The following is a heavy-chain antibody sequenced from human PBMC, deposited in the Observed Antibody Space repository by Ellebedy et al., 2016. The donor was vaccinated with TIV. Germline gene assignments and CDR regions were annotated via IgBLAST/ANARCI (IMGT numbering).Heavy chain of an antibody. Sequence: GESLKISXAASGFTFSSYAMSWVRQAPGKGLEWVSAISGSGGSTYYADSVKGRFTTSRDNSKNTLYLQMNSLRAEDTAVYYCAKGSRVVAAIDGMDVWGQGTTVTVSS. D-gene: IGHD2-15*01. CDR1: GFTFSSYA. CDR3: AKGSRVVAAIDGMDV. J-gene: IGHJ6*02. V-gene: IGHV3-23*01. CDR2: ISGSGGST.